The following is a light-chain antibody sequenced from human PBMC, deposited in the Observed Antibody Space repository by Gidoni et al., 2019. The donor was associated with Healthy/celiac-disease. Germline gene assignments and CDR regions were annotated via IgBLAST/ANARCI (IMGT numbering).Light chain of an antibody. J-gene: IGKJ1*01. CDR2: VAA. CDR3: QQSYSTLWT. CDR1: KSISSY. Sequence: DIQMTQPPSSLSASVGDRVTITCRTRKSISSYLNWYQQKPGETPKLLIYVAASLQSGVPSRFSGSVSGTDFTLTISSLQPEDFATYYCQQSYSTLWTFGQGTRVEIK. V-gene: IGKV1-39*01.